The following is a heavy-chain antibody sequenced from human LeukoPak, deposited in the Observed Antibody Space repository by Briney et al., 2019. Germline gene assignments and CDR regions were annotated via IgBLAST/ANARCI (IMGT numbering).Heavy chain of an antibody. J-gene: IGHJ4*02. V-gene: IGHV4-39*02. CDR3: ARDLGYCTNGVCHTRFDY. Sequence: SSETLSLTCTVSGGSISSSYYYWGWIRQPPGKGLEWIGSIYYSGSTYYNPSLKSRVTISVDTSKNQFSLKLRSVTAADTAVYYCARDLGYCTNGVCHTRFDYWGQGTLVAVSS. D-gene: IGHD2-8*01. CDR2: IYYSGST. CDR1: GGSISSSYYY.